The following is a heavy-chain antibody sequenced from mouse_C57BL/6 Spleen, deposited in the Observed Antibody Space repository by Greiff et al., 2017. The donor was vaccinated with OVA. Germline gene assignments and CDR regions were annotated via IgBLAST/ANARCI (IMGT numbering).Heavy chain of an antibody. CDR3: ARGGYGKTLDY. J-gene: IGHJ2*01. CDR2: IYPGGGYT. D-gene: IGHD2-1*01. CDR1: GYTFTNYW. V-gene: IGHV1-63*01. Sequence: QVQLKQSGAELVRPGTSVKMSCKASGYTFTNYWIGWAKQRPGHGLEWIGDIYPGGGYTNYNEKFKGKATLTADKSSSTAYMQFSSLTSEDSAIYYCARGGYGKTLDYWGQGTTLTVSS.